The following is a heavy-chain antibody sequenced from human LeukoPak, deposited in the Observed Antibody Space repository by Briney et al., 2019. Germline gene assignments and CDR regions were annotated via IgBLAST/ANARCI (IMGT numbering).Heavy chain of an antibody. CDR3: ARDEVGVGATHDY. Sequence: PGGSLRLSCAASGFTFSSYWMHWVRQALGKGLVWVSRISKDGSSTYYADSVKGRFTISRDNAKNTLYLQMNSLRAEDTAVYYCARDEVGVGATHDYWGQGTLVTVSS. V-gene: IGHV3-74*01. J-gene: IGHJ4*02. D-gene: IGHD1-26*01. CDR2: ISKDGSST. CDR1: GFTFSSYW.